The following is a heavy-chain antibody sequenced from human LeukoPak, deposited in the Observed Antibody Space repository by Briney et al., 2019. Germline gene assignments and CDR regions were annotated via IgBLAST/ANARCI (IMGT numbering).Heavy chain of an antibody. CDR1: GFTFSSYG. V-gene: IGHV3-30*18. CDR2: ISHDGSNK. CDR3: AKEIYYGSGSYPDY. Sequence: GGSLRLSCAASGFTFSSYGMHWVRQVPGKELEWVAVISHDGSNKYYVDSVKGRFTISRDNSKNTVYLQMNSLRPEDTAVYYCAKEIYYGSGSYPDYWGQGTLVTVSS. D-gene: IGHD3-10*01. J-gene: IGHJ4*02.